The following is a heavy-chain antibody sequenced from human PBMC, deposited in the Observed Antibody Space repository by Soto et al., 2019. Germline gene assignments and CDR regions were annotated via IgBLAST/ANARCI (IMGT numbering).Heavy chain of an antibody. J-gene: IGHJ6*02. D-gene: IGHD6-13*01. V-gene: IGHV4-4*03. CDR3: ARGLSSSWADYSYYYGIDV. Sequence: PPQPLSLTCPISGGSGGSRSGWSWVRQSLWMGLEWIGEIYHSGSTNYNPSLKSRVTISVDKSKNQFSLKLSSVTAADTAVYYCARGLSSSWADYSYYYGIDVWGHGTTVTVSS. CDR2: IYHSGST. CDR1: GGSGGSRSG.